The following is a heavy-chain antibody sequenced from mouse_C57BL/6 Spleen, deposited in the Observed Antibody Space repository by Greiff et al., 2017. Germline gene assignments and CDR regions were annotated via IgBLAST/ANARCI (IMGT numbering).Heavy chain of an antibody. CDR3: ARQDYYGSFYWYFDV. V-gene: IGHV5-9*01. CDR2: ISGGGGNT. J-gene: IGHJ1*03. Sequence: EVQLVESGGGLVKPGGSLKLSCAASGFTFSSYTMSWVRQTPEKRLGWVATISGGGGNTYYPDSVKGRFTISRDNAKNTLYLQMSSLRSEDTALYYCARQDYYGSFYWYFDVWGTGTTVTVSS. D-gene: IGHD1-1*01. CDR1: GFTFSSYT.